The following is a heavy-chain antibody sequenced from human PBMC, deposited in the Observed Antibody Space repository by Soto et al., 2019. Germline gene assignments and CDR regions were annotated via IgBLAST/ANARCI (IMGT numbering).Heavy chain of an antibody. Sequence: GGSLRLSCKASGSNVSSHYMCWVRQAPGKGLEWVSFVYSGGDRYYADSVKGRFSISRDNSKNTLYLQMNSLRAEDTGVYYCARSFFYDSSGYPHDAFDVWGQGTMVTVSS. D-gene: IGHD3-22*01. J-gene: IGHJ3*01. V-gene: IGHV3-53*01. CDR2: VYSGGDR. CDR1: GSNVSSHY. CDR3: ARSFFYDSSGYPHDAFDV.